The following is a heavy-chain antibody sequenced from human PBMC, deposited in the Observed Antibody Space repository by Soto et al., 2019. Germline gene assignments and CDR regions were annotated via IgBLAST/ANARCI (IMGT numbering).Heavy chain of an antibody. V-gene: IGHV6-1*01. CDR1: GDSVSSNSAA. CDR3: ARDQGYCSGGSCYSFNWFDP. Sequence: SQTLSLPCAISGDSVSSNSAAWNWIRQSPSRGLEWLGRTYYRSKWYNDYAVSVKSRITINPDTSKNQFSLQLNSVTPEDTAVYYCARDQGYCSGGSCYSFNWFDPWGQGTLVTVSS. CDR2: TYYRSKWYN. J-gene: IGHJ5*02. D-gene: IGHD2-15*01.